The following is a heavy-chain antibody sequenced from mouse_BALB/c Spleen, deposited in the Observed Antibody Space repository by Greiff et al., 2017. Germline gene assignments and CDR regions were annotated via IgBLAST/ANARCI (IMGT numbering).Heavy chain of an antibody. Sequence: EVQGVESGGGLVKPGGSLKLSCAASGFTFSDYYMYWVRQTPEKRLEWVANISDGGSYTYYPDSVKGRFTISRDNAKNNLYLQMSSLKSEDTSMYYGARVYDGDAMDYWGQGTSVTVSS. V-gene: IGHV5-4*02. J-gene: IGHJ4*01. CDR1: GFTFSDYY. CDR2: ISDGGSYT. CDR3: ARVYDGDAMDY. D-gene: IGHD2-12*01.